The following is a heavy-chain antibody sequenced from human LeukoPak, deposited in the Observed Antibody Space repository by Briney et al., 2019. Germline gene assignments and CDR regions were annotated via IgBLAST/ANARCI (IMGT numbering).Heavy chain of an antibody. CDR3: AKGASGSSGWFGDY. Sequence: PGGPLRLSCAASGFTFRSYAMTWVRQAPGKGLEWVSTISSSGANTYYADSVKGLFTISRDNSKNTLYLQLNSLRAEDSAIYCCAKGASGSSGWFGDYWGQGTQVTVSS. D-gene: IGHD6-19*01. CDR1: GFTFRSYA. J-gene: IGHJ4*02. V-gene: IGHV3-23*01. CDR2: ISSSGANT.